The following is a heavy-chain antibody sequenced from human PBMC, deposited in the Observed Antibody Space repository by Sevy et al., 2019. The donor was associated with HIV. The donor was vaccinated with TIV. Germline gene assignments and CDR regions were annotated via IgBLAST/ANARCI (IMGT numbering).Heavy chain of an antibody. Sequence: GGSLRLSCAASGFTFNNYWMSWVRQAPGRGLEWVANIKQDGSEKYNVDSVKGRFTISRDNAKSSLYLQMNSLRVEDTALYYCARDPDPVPGVAFDVWGQGTMVTVSS. V-gene: IGHV3-7*01. CDR1: GFTFNNYW. CDR3: ARDPDPVPGVAFDV. J-gene: IGHJ3*01. CDR2: IKQDGSEK.